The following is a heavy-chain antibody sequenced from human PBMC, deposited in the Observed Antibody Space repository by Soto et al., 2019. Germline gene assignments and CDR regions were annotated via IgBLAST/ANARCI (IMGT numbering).Heavy chain of an antibody. V-gene: IGHV1-2*02. CDR2: INPNSGDT. J-gene: IGHJ4*02. CDR1: GYTFIGYY. D-gene: IGHD3-22*01. Sequence: ASVKVSFKASGYTFIGYYMHWVRQAPGQGLEWMGWINPNSGDTNYAQKFQGRVTMTKDTSISTAYTELSRLRFDDTAAYYCARARTNYYNTSDYDFWGQGTLVTVSS. CDR3: ARARTNYYNTSDYDF.